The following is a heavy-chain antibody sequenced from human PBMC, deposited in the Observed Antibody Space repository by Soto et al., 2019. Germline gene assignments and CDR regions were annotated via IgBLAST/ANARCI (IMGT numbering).Heavy chain of an antibody. CDR3: ARSDCSGGSFYSSYYYGMDV. J-gene: IGHJ6*02. CDR1: GGSISSGGYY. Sequence: QVQLQESCPGVVKPSQTLFLTCTVSGGSISSGGYYWSWIRQHPGKGLEWIGYIYYRGSTYYNPSLKSRITISVDTSKNQFSLKMSSVTAADTAVYYCARSDCSGGSFYSSYYYGMDVWGQENTVTVSS. D-gene: IGHD2-15*01. CDR2: IYYRGST. V-gene: IGHV4-31*02.